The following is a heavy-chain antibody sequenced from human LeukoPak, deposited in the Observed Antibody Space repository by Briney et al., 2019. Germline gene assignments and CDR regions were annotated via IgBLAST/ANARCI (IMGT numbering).Heavy chain of an antibody. CDR2: ISSSSSYI. CDR1: GFTFSSYS. D-gene: IGHD2-2*01. V-gene: IGHV3-21*04. CDR3: ATHCSSTSCYYGEFDY. J-gene: IGHJ4*02. Sequence: GGSLRLSCAASGFTFSSYSMNWVRQAPGKGLEWVSSISSSSSYIYYADSVKGRFTISRDNAKNSLYLQMNSLRAEDTAVYYCATHCSSTSCYYGEFDYWGQGTLVTVSS.